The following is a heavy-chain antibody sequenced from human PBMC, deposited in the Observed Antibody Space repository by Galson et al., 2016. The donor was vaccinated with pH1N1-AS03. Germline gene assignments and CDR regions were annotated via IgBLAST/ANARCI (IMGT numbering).Heavy chain of an antibody. CDR2: ISSSNNYI. D-gene: IGHD3-22*01. J-gene: IGHJ2*01. CDR3: ARSGRDYYYDSSGYHEWYFNL. CDR1: GFTFNGYS. Sequence: SLRLSCAASGFTFNGYSMNWVRQAPGKGLEWVSSISSSNNYICYEDSVKGRFTISRDNAENSLYLQMKSLRAEDTAVYYCARSGRDYYYDSSGYHEWYFNLWGRGTLVTVSS. V-gene: IGHV3-21*01.